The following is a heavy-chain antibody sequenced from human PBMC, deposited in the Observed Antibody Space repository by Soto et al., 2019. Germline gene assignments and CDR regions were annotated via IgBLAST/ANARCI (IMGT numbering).Heavy chain of an antibody. D-gene: IGHD6-6*01. V-gene: IGHV3-7*01. Sequence: EVQLVESGGGLVQPGGSLRLSCAASGFTFSSYWMSWVRQAPGQGREWVANIKQDGSEKYYVDSVKGRFTISRDNAKNSLYLQMNSLRGDDTAVYYCIALDSSSGAFDIWGQGTMVTVSS. CDR2: IKQDGSEK. CDR3: IALDSSSGAFDI. CDR1: GFTFSSYW. J-gene: IGHJ3*02.